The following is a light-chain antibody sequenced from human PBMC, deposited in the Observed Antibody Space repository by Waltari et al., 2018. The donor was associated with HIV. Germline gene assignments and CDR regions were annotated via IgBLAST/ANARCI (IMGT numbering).Light chain of an antibody. CDR2: DVN. J-gene: IGLJ3*02. CDR1: SSDVGDYNY. Sequence: QSALTQPRSVSGSPGQSVTISCTGTSSDVGDYNYVSWYQQHPGKAPKLMIFDVNNRPSGVPDRFSGSKSGNTASLTISGLQAEDEADYYCCSYADKYTWVFGGGTKLTVL. V-gene: IGLV2-11*01. CDR3: CSYADKYTWV.